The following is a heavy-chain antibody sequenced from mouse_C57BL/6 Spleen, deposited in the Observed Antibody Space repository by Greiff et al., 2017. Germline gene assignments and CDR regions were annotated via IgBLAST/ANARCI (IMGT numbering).Heavy chain of an antibody. V-gene: IGHV2-5*01. CDR3: AKGDGSVAY. CDR2: IWRGGST. D-gene: IGHD1-1*01. Sequence: QVQLKESGPGLVQPSQSLSITCTVSGFSLTSYGVHWVRQSPGKGLEWLGVIWRGGSTDYNAAFISRLSITKDNSTSQVFFKMNSPQADDTAIYYCAKGDGSVAYWGQGTLVSVSA. J-gene: IGHJ3*01. CDR1: GFSLTSYG.